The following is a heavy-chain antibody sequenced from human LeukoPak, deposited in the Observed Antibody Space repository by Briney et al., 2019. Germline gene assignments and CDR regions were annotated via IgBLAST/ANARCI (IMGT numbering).Heavy chain of an antibody. D-gene: IGHD5-18*01. J-gene: IGHJ3*02. V-gene: IGHV3-33*01. CDR2: IWYDGSNK. CDR1: GFTFSSYG. CDR3: ARLNTAMVLAFDI. Sequence: GGSLRLSCAASGFTFSSYGMHWVRQAPGKGLEWVAVIWYDGSNKYYADSVKGRFTVSRDNAKNSLYLQMNSLRDEDTAVYYCARLNTAMVLAFDIWGQGTMVTVSS.